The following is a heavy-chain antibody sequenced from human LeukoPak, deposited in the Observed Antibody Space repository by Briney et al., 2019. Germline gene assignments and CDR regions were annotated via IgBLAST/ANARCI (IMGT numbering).Heavy chain of an antibody. J-gene: IGHJ3*02. CDR3: ARPIPYYDFWSGRGEDAFDI. Sequence: PSETLSLTCTVSGGSISSSSYYWGWIRQPPGKGLEWIGSIYYSGSTYYNPSLKGRVTISVDTSKNQFSLKLSSVTAADTAVYYYARPIPYYDFWSGRGEDAFDIWGQGTMVTVSS. V-gene: IGHV4-39*01. D-gene: IGHD3-3*01. CDR2: IYYSGST. CDR1: GGSISSSSYY.